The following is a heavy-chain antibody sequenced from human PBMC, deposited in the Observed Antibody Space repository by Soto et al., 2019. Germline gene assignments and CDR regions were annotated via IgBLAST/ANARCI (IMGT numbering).Heavy chain of an antibody. Sequence: QLQLQESGPGLVKPSETLSLTCTVSGGSISSSNYYWGWIRQPPGKGLEWIGSMHSSGGTYYNPSLKSRVTISVDTSKNQFSLKLTSVTAADTAVYYCARQVVMIRENWFDPWGQGTLVTVSS. CDR3: ARQVVMIRENWFDP. V-gene: IGHV4-39*01. CDR1: GGSISSSNYY. CDR2: MHSSGGT. J-gene: IGHJ5*02. D-gene: IGHD3-22*01.